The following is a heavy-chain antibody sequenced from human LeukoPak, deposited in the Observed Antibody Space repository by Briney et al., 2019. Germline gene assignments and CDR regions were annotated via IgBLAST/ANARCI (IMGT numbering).Heavy chain of an antibody. CDR3: AKDFTQRGRFGESNAFDI. V-gene: IGHV3-23*01. D-gene: IGHD3-10*01. Sequence: PGGSLRLSCAASGFTFSSYAMSWVRQAPGKGLEWVSAISGSGGSTYYADSVKGRFTISRDNSKNTLYLQMNSLRAEDTAVYYCAKDFTQRGRFGESNAFDIWGLGTMVTVSS. CDR2: ISGSGGST. J-gene: IGHJ3*02. CDR1: GFTFSSYA.